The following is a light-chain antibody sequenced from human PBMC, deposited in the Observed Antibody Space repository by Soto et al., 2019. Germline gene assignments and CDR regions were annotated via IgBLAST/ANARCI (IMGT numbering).Light chain of an antibody. J-gene: IGLJ3*02. CDR2: TTN. CDR3: LLYYGGAHLV. CDR1: TGAVTSGNY. V-gene: IGLV7-43*01. Sequence: QAVVTQEPSLTVSPGGTVTLTCASNTGAVTSGNYASWFQQKPGQAPRTLIYTTNNKHSWTPARFSGSLLGDKAALTVSGVQTAAAADYYCLLYYGGAHLVFGGGTKLTVL.